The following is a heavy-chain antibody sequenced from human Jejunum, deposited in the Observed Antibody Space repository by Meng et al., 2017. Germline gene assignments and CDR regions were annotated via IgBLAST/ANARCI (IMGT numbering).Heavy chain of an antibody. V-gene: IGHV6-1*01. Sequence: QQSGPGLSKPPPPSSVLCAFSGSSVSSNRALWHWVRQSPSRGLEWLGQTYYRSEWQNHYGVSVKSRTTINADTSRNQFSLNLNSVTPEDTAVYYCTTWYGEYWGQGTLVTVSS. CDR1: GSSVSSNRAL. CDR2: TYYRSEWQN. D-gene: IGHD3-10*01. J-gene: IGHJ4*02. CDR3: TTWYGEY.